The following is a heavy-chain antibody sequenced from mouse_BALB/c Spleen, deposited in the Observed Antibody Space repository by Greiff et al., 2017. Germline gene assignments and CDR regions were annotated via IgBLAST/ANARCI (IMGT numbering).Heavy chain of an antibody. Sequence: EVKLQESGAELVKPGASVKLSCTASGFNIKDTYMHWVKQRPEQGLEWIGRIDPANGNTKYDPKFQGKATITADTSSNTAYLQLSSLTSEDTAVYYCARSKYGNYVGYWGQGTTLTVSS. D-gene: IGHD2-10*02. CDR3: ARSKYGNYVGY. J-gene: IGHJ2*01. V-gene: IGHV14-3*02. CDR2: IDPANGNT. CDR1: GFNIKDTY.